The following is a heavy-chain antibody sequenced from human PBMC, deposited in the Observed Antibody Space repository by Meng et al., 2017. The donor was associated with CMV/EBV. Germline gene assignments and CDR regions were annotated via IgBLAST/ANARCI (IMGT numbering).Heavy chain of an antibody. J-gene: IGHJ5*02. CDR3: ALAALDLFDP. V-gene: IGHV3-23*03. Sequence: GGSLRLSCAASGFTFSSYAMSWVRQAPGKGLEWVSVIYSGGSSTYYADSVKGRLTISRDNSKNTLYLQMNSLRAEDTAVYYCALAALDLFDPWGQGTLVTVSS. D-gene: IGHD6-6*01. CDR2: IYSGGSST. CDR1: GFTFSSYA.